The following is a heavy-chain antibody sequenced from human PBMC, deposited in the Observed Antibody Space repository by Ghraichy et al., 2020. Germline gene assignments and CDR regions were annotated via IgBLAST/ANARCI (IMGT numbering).Heavy chain of an antibody. CDR2: ITSSGRTI. D-gene: IGHD4-23*01. V-gene: IGHV3-48*02. Sequence: GGSLRLSCVGSGFTISSYSMNWVRQSPGKGLEWVSYITSSGRTIYADSVKGRFTISRDNAQNSLYLQMNSLRDEDTAVYYCARGSTVVRFFYYDGMDVWGQGTTVTVS. CDR3: ARGSTVVRFFYYDGMDV. J-gene: IGHJ6*02. CDR1: GFTISSYS.